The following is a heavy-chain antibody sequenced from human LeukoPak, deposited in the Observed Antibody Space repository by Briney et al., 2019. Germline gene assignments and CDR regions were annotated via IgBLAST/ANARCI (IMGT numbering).Heavy chain of an antibody. CDR3: TRYNNDPCDF. CDR1: GFTSVGYG. V-gene: IGHV3-33*01. Sequence: AGSLRLYCAGSGFTSVGYGMHWFRQTPGKGVERVAVMVYVGNRAFYADSVKGRLTISRDNSKNTMSVQMDDLRAEDTAVYYCTRYNNDPCDFWAQGTLLSVS. CDR2: MVYVGNRA. J-gene: IGHJ4*02. D-gene: IGHD1-14*01.